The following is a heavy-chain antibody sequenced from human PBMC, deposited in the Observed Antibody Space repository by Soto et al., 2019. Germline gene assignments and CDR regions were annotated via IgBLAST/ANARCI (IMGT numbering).Heavy chain of an antibody. CDR3: AHIVITFGGVVADDAFDV. CDR2: IYWDDDK. Sequence: SGPTLVNPTETLTLTCTFSGFSLTTRGVGVGWIRQPPGKALEWLAVIYWDDDKRYSPSLKTRLILTKDTPKNQVVLTMTNMDSVDTATFFFAHIVITFGGVVADDAFDVWGQGTMVTVSS. CDR1: GFSLTTRGVG. D-gene: IGHD3-16*02. V-gene: IGHV2-5*02. J-gene: IGHJ3*01.